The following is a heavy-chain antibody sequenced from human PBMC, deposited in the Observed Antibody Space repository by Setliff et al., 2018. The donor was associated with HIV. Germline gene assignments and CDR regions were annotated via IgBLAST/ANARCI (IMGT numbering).Heavy chain of an antibody. D-gene: IGHD1-1*01. J-gene: IGHJ4*02. CDR2: INPDNGAT. V-gene: IGHV1-2*06. CDR1: EYIFTDYY. CDR3: ARQLSNSLEY. Sequence: ASVKVSCKTSEYIFTDYYIHWVRQAPGQGLEWMGRINPDNGATNTAQKFQGRVTMTRDTSINTAYMELSGLRSDDTAVYYCARQLSNSLEYWGQGTPVTVSS.